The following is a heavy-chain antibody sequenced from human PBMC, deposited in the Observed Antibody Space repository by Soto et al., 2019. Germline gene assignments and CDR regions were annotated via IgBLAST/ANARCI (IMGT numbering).Heavy chain of an antibody. CDR2: IIPIFGTA. CDR1: GGTFSSYA. D-gene: IGHD2-2*01. J-gene: IGHJ6*01. V-gene: IGHV1-69*06. Sequence: SVKVSCKASGGTFSSYAISWVRQAPGQGLEWMGGIIPIFGTANYAQKFQGRVTITADKSTSTAYMELSSLRSEDTAVYYCASVCSRTSSPYYGMDVWGQGTTVTVSS. CDR3: ASVCSRTSSPYYGMDV.